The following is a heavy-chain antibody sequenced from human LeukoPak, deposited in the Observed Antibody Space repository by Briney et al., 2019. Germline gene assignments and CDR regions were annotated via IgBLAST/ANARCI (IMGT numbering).Heavy chain of an antibody. CDR3: AKSPDYYYGMDV. CDR2: ISWNSGSI. V-gene: IGHV3-9*01. J-gene: IGHJ6*02. CDR1: GFTFDDYA. Sequence: GRSLRLSCAASGFTFDDYAMHWVRQAPGKGLEWVSGISWNSGSIGYADSVKGRFTISRDNAKSSLYLQMNSLRAEDTALYYCAKSPDYYYGMDVWGQGTTVTVSS.